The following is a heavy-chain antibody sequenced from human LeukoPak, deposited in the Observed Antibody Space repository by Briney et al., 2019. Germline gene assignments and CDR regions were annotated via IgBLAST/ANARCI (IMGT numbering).Heavy chain of an antibody. CDR3: ARVGDWNDLVY. Sequence: KPSETLSLTCTVSGGSISPYYWSWIRQTPGKGLEWIGYILYSGTTTNYNPSLKSRVTISVDTSKNQFSLKLSSVTAVDTAVYYCARVGDWNDLVYWGQGTLVTVSS. CDR2: ILYSGTTT. CDR1: GGSISPYY. D-gene: IGHD1-1*01. J-gene: IGHJ4*02. V-gene: IGHV4-59*01.